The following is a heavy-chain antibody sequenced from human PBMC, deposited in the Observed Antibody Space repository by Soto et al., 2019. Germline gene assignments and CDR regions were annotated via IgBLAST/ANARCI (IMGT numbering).Heavy chain of an antibody. CDR2: IYYSGST. V-gene: IGHV4-59*01. CDR3: ASLGSGSYSHNWFDP. CDR1: GGSISSYY. J-gene: IGHJ5*02. D-gene: IGHD3-10*01. Sequence: PSETLSLTCTVSGGSISSYYWSWIRQPPGKGLEWIGYIYYSGSTNYNPSLKSRVTISVDTSKNQFSLKLSSVTAADTAVYYCASLGSGSYSHNWFDPWGQGTLVTVSS.